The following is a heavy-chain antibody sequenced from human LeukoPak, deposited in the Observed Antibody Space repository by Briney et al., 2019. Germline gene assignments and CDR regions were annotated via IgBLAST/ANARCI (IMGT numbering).Heavy chain of an antibody. CDR3: GASIVGAYYFDY. D-gene: IGHD1-26*01. V-gene: IGHV3-66*01. Sequence: GGSLRLSCAASGFTLTKYAMSWVRQAPGKGLEWVSVIYSAGTTYYADSVKDRFTISRDNSKNTVYLQMNSLRAEDTAVYYCGASIVGAYYFDYWGQGTLVTVST. J-gene: IGHJ4*02. CDR2: IYSAGTT. CDR1: GFTLTKYA.